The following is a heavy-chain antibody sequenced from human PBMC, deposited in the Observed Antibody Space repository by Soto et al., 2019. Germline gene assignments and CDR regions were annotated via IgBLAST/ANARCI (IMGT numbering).Heavy chain of an antibody. J-gene: IGHJ4*02. CDR3: ARGGWYHII. V-gene: IGHV4-59*01. D-gene: IGHD2-15*01. CDR2: IYSSGTT. CDR1: GGSITNYY. Sequence: LRETLSLTCTVSGGSITNYYWSWIRQPPGKGLEWIGYIYSSGTTNYNPSLKSRVTISLDTSKNQFSLKLTSVTAADTAVYYCARGGWYHIIWGQGTLVTVSS.